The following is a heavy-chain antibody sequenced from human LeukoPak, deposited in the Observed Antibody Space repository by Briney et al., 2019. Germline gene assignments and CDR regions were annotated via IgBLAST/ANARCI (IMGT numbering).Heavy chain of an antibody. CDR2: ISAYNGNT. D-gene: IGHD3-10*01. CDR3: ARDHYYYGSGSYLAFDI. CDR1: GYTFTSYG. V-gene: IGHV1-18*01. J-gene: IGHJ3*02. Sequence: GASVKVSCKASGYTFTSYGISWVRQAPGQGLEWMGWISAYNGNTNYAQKLQGRVTMTTDTSTSTAYMELRSLRSDDTAVYYCARDHYYYGSGSYLAFDIWGQGTMVTVSS.